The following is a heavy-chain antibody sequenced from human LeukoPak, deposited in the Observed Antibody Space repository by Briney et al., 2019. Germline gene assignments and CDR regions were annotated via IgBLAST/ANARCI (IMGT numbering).Heavy chain of an antibody. CDR3: ARRINYFDY. J-gene: IGHJ4*02. D-gene: IGHD2-15*01. V-gene: IGHV4-59*08. CDR1: GGSVSSYY. CDR2: ISNSGST. Sequence: SETLSLTCTVSGGSVSSYYWSWIRQPPGKGLEWIGYISNSGSTNYNPSLKSRVTMSVDTSKNQFSLKLSSVTAADTAVYYCARRINYFDYWGQGILVTVSS.